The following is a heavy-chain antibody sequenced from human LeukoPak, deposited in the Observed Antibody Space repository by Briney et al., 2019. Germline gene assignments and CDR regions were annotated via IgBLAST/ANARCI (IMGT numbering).Heavy chain of an antibody. Sequence: GGSLRLSCAASGFTFSSYSMNWVRQAPGKGLEWVSYISSSSSSTIYYADSVKGRFTISRDNAKNSLYLRMSSLRAEDTAVYYCARESTRERPGCWGQGTLVIVSS. CDR3: ARESTRERPGC. V-gene: IGHV3-48*04. CDR1: GFTFSSYS. CDR2: ISSSSSSTI. D-gene: IGHD1-1*01. J-gene: IGHJ4*02.